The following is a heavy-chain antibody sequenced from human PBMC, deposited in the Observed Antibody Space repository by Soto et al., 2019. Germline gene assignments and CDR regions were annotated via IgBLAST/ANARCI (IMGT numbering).Heavy chain of an antibody. J-gene: IGHJ6*02. D-gene: IGHD3-22*01. CDR3: ASNVITMLVGGMDV. V-gene: IGHV3-48*01. CDR1: GFTFSSYS. CDR2: ISSSSSTI. Sequence: EVQLVESGGGLVQPGGSLRLSCAASGFTFSSYSMNWVRQAPGKGLEWVSYISSSSSTIYYADSVKGRFTISRDNAKNSLYLQMNSLRAEDTAVYYCASNVITMLVGGMDVWGQGTTVTVPS.